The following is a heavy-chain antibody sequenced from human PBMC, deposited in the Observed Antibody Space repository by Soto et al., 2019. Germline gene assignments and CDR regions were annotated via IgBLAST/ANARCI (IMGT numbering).Heavy chain of an antibody. J-gene: IGHJ4*02. CDR3: SRSLDS. Sequence: PVGSLRLSCAASGFTFSSGWMDWVRQTPGKGLEWVANINPDGSEKHYVGSVKGRFTISRDNARNSLYLQMSSLTAEDSALYYCSRSLDSWGQGTRVTVSS. CDR1: GFTFSSGW. V-gene: IGHV3-7*01. CDR2: INPDGSEK.